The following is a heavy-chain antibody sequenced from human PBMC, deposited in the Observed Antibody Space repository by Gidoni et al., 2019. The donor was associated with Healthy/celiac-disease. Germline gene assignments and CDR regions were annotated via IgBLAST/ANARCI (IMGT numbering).Heavy chain of an antibody. Sequence: QVQLQPSGPGLVKPSQTLSLTCAISGDSVSSNSAAWNWIRQSPSRGLEWRGRTYYMSKWYNDYAVSVKSRITINPDTSKNQFSLQLNSVTPEDTAVYYCVGYGTAALWGFDIWGQGTMVTVSS. J-gene: IGHJ3*02. CDR3: VGYGTAALWGFDI. CDR2: TYYMSKWYN. D-gene: IGHD6-13*01. V-gene: IGHV6-1*01. CDR1: GDSVSSNSAA.